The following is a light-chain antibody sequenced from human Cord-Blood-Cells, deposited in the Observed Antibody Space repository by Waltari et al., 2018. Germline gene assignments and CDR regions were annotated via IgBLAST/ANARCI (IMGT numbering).Light chain of an antibody. Sequence: EIVMPQSPATLSVSPGERTTLSCRASQSVSRNLDWYQQKPGQTPRLLIFGASNSATGIPARFSGSGSGKEFTFTISSLQSEDFAVYYCQQYNNWPPQKFGQGTKVEIK. J-gene: IGKJ1*01. CDR3: QQYNNWPPQK. V-gene: IGKV3-15*01. CDR1: QSVSRN. CDR2: GAS.